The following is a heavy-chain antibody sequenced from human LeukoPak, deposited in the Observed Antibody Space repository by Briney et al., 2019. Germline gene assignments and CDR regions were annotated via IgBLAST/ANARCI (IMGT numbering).Heavy chain of an antibody. J-gene: IGHJ4*02. CDR3: ARGYYDSSGYYYVEYFDY. CDR1: GYTFTNYY. Sequence: ASVKVSCKASGYTFTNYYMHWVRQAPGQGLEWLGLITPSGGSTWYAQKFQGRVTMTRDMSTSTAYMELSSLRSEDTAVYYCARGYYDSSGYYYVEYFDYWGQGTLVTVSS. V-gene: IGHV1-46*01. CDR2: ITPSGGST. D-gene: IGHD3-22*01.